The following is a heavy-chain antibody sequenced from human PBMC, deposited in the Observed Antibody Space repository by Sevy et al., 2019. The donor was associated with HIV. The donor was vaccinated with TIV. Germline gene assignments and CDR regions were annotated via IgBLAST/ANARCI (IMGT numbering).Heavy chain of an antibody. D-gene: IGHD2-8*01. CDR3: AREGCTKPHDY. Sequence: GGSLRLSCAASGFTFSKYSMSWVRQPPGKGLEWVSTLTFGCGEINHADSVKGRFTISRDNSKNSLYLQMNNLRAEDTAVYYCAREGCTKPHDYWGQGTLVTVSS. J-gene: IGHJ4*02. V-gene: IGHV3-23*01. CDR2: LTFGCGEI. CDR1: GFTFSKYS.